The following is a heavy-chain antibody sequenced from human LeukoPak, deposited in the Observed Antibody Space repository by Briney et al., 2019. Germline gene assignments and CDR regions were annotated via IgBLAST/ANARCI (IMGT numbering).Heavy chain of an antibody. CDR3: ASPSQWLAYYYYGMDV. V-gene: IGHV1-69*04. CDR1: GGTFSSYA. D-gene: IGHD6-19*01. CDR2: IIAIFGIA. J-gene: IGHJ6*02. Sequence: ASVKVSCKASGGTFSSYAISWVRQAPGQGLEWMGRIIAIFGIANYAQKFQGRVTITADKSTSTAYMEPSSLRSEDTAVYYCASPSQWLAYYYYGMDVWGQGTTVTVSS.